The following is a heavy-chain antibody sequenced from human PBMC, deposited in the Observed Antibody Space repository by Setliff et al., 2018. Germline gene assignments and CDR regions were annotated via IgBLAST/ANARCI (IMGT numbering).Heavy chain of an antibody. Sequence: SGPTLVNPTQTLTLTCTFSGFSISTTGVGVSWIRQPPGKALEWLARIDWDDDKYYTPSLKTRLTISKDTSKNQVVLTMTNMDPVDTATYYCAAASNYYDYWGQGTLVTVSS. CDR2: IDWDDDK. J-gene: IGHJ4*02. CDR3: AAASNYYDY. CDR1: GFSISTTGVG. V-gene: IGHV2-70*11.